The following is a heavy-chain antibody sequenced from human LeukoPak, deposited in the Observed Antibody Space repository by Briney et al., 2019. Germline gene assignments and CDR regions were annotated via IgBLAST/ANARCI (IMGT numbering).Heavy chain of an antibody. V-gene: IGHV4-34*01. CDR1: GGSFSGYY. J-gene: IGHJ6*02. D-gene: IGHD5-18*01. CDR3: ASLGLRAAMARPYYYYGMDV. Sequence: SETLSLTCAVYGGSFSGYYWSWIRQPPGKGLEWIGEINHSGSTNYNPSLKSRVTISVDTSKNQFSLKLGSVTAADTAVYYCASLGLRAAMARPYYYYGMDVWGQGTTVTVSS. CDR2: INHSGST.